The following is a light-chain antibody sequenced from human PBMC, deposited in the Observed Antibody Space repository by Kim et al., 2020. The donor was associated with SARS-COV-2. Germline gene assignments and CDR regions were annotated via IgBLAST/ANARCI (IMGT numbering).Light chain of an antibody. CDR1: HSISSIY. Sequence: LSLGTTATLPGRGSHSISSIYLAWYQLKIGEAPRLLIYGVSSLATVIPDRFSGTGSGTDFSLTIDRLEPEDFAVYYCQQCDSSPYTFGQGTKLEI. V-gene: IGKV3-20*01. CDR2: GVS. CDR3: QQCDSSPYT. J-gene: IGKJ2*01.